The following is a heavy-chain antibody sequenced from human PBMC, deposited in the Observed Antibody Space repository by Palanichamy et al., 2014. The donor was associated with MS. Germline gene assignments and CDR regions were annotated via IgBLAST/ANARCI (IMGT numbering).Heavy chain of an antibody. D-gene: IGHD2-2*02. J-gene: IGHJ1*01. CDR2: ISSSSTI. Sequence: EVQLVESGGGLVKPGGSLRLSCAASGFTFSDYYMNWVRQAPGKGLEWVSSISSSSTIYYADSVKGRFTISRDNAKNSLYLQMNSLRVEDTAVYYCAREDKINCRSTSWYTEYFQHWGQGTLVTVSS. V-gene: IGHV3-69-1*01. CDR3: AREDKINCRSTSWYTEYFQH. CDR1: GFTFSDYY.